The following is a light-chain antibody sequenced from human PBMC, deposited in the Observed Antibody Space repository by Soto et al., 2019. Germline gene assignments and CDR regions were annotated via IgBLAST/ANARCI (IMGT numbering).Light chain of an antibody. CDR1: QSINAW. Sequence: DIQMTQSPSTLSASVGDRVTITCRASQSINAWLAWYQQKPGKAPNLLIYDASSLKSGVPSRFSGSGSGTEFTLTISSLQPDDFATYYCQHYNSYSEAFGQGTKVDIK. CDR3: QHYNSYSEA. CDR2: DAS. V-gene: IGKV1-5*01. J-gene: IGKJ1*01.